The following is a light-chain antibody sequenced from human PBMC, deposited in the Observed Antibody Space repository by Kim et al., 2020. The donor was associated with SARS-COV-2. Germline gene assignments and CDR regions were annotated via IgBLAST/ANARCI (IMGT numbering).Light chain of an antibody. CDR2: QNN. CDR3: QAWDSSTAV. Sequence: SASPEQTARITCSGDKLGDKYACWYQQKPGQAPVMVIYQNNKRPSWIPERFSGSNSGNAATLTISGTQAVDEADYYCQAWDSSTAVFGGGTQLTVL. J-gene: IGLJ2*01. V-gene: IGLV3-1*01. CDR1: KLGDKY.